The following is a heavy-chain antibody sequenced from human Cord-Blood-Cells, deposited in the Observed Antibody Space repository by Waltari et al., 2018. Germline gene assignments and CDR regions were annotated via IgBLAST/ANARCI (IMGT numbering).Heavy chain of an antibody. Sequence: QLQLQESGPGLVKPSETLSLPCTVSGGSISSSSYYWGWIRQPPGKGLEWIGSIYYSGSTYYNPSLKSRVTISVDTSKNQFSLKLSSVTAADTAVYYCARRDIVGATDYWGQGTLVTVSS. CDR2: IYYSGST. CDR3: ARRDIVGATDY. V-gene: IGHV4-39*01. CDR1: GGSISSSSYY. D-gene: IGHD1-26*01. J-gene: IGHJ4*02.